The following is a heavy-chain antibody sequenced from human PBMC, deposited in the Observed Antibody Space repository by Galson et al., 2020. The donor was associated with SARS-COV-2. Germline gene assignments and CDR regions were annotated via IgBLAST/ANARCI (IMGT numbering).Heavy chain of an antibody. J-gene: IGHJ4*02. CDR2: MNPNSGNT. V-gene: IGHV1-8*01. Sequence: ASVKVSCKASGYTFTSYDINWVRQATGQGLEWMGWMNPNSGNTGYAQKFQGRVTMTRNTSISTAYMELSSLRSEDTAVYYCARGGRLKQLLWFGESTAPRLPPNYWGQGTLVTVSS. D-gene: IGHD3-10*01. CDR3: ARGGRLKQLLWFGESTAPRLPPNY. CDR1: GYTFTSYD.